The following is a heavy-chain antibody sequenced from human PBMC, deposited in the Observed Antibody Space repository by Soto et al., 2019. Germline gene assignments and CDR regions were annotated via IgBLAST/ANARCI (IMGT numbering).Heavy chain of an antibody. D-gene: IGHD3-10*01. CDR1: GFPFSTYA. CDR2: ISGSGGST. J-gene: IGHJ4*02. V-gene: IGHV3-23*01. CDR3: AKSGVPSYYASGTYLDS. Sequence: EVQLLESGGGLEQPGGSLRLSCAVSGFPFSTYAMSWVRQAPGKGLEWVSTISGSGGSTYYADSVKGRFTISRDNSKNTLYLQMNSLRAEDTAVYYCAKSGVPSYYASGTYLDSWGQGTLVTVSS.